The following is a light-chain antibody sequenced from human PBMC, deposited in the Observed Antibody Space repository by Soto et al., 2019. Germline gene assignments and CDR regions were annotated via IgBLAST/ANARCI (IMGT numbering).Light chain of an antibody. CDR3: QQYFDVPFT. CDR1: QSVSSSY. CDR2: GAS. V-gene: IGKV3-20*01. Sequence: EIVLTQFPATLSLSTGERATLSCRASQSVSSSYLVWYQQKLGQATRLLIDGASSRATGIPDRFSGSGSGTDFTLTISRLEPEDLAFYWCQQYFDVPFTFGGGTRWIS. J-gene: IGKJ4*02.